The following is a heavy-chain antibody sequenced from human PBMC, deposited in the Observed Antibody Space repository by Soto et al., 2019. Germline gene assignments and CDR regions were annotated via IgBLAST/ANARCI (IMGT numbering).Heavy chain of an antibody. CDR1: GFTFSDYY. CDR2: ISSSGSTI. J-gene: IGHJ6*02. CDR3: ARRVPAGAAYYHYGMDV. D-gene: IGHD2-2*01. V-gene: IGHV3-11*04. Sequence: GGSLRLSCAASGFTFSDYYMSWIRQAPGKGLEWVSYISSSGSTIYYADSVKGRFTISRDNAKNSLYLQMNSLRAADTTVYYCARRVPAGAAYYHYGMDVWGQGTTVTVSS.